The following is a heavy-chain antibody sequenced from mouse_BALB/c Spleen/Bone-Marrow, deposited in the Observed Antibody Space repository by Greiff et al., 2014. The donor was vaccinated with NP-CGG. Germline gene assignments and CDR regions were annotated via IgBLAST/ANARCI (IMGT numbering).Heavy chain of an antibody. V-gene: IGHV2-9*02. CDR1: GFSLTSYC. CDR3: GTSDYGTYLYYFDY. Sequence: VKLMESGPGLVAPSQSLSITCTVSGFSLTSYCVHWVRQPPGRGLEWLGVIWAGGGTNYNSALVSRLSISKDNSKSQVFLKMNSLQTDDTAMYYCGTSDYGTYLYYFDYWGQGTTLTVSA. J-gene: IGHJ2*01. CDR2: IWAGGGT. D-gene: IGHD2-1*01.